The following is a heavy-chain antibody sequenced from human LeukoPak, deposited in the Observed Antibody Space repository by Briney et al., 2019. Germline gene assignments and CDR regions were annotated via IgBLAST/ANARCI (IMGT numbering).Heavy chain of an antibody. J-gene: IGHJ5*02. CDR3: ARHVLLLWFGELGRFNWFDP. V-gene: IGHV4-34*01. D-gene: IGHD3-10*01. Sequence: SETLSLTCAVYGGSFSGYYWSWLRQPPGKGLEWIGEINHSGSTNYNPSLKSRVTISVDTSKNQFSLKLSSVTTADTAVYYCARHVLLLWFGELGRFNWFDPWGQGTLVTVSS. CDR1: GGSFSGYY. CDR2: INHSGST.